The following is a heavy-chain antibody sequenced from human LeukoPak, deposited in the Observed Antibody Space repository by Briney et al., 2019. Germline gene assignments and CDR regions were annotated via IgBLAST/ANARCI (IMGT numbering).Heavy chain of an antibody. Sequence: GGSLRLSCAASGFTLSHYDMHWVRQGTGKGLEWVSAINIAGETFYADSVKGRFTISRENAKNSLYLQMNSLRAGDTAVYFCARERVCSGYMDSFEIWGQGKMVTVSS. CDR3: ARERVCSGYMDSFEI. CDR1: GFTLSHYD. CDR2: INIAGET. V-gene: IGHV3-13*01. J-gene: IGHJ3*02. D-gene: IGHD3-22*01.